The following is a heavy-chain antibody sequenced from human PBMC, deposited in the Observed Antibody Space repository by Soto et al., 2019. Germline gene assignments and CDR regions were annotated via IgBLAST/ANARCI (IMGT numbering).Heavy chain of an antibody. CDR2: IWYDGSNK. J-gene: IGHJ5*01. D-gene: IGHD1-26*01. Sequence: QVQLVEAGGGVVQPGRSLRLSCAASGFTFSSHGMQRVRQAPGKGLEWVAGIWYDGSNKYYADSVKGRFTISRDNSKNTLYLQMNSLRGKETAVYYCARDGGSRDGSAVGCNWFDSWGQGTLVTVSS. V-gene: IGHV3-33*01. CDR3: ARDGGSRDGSAVGCNWFDS. CDR1: GFTFSSHG.